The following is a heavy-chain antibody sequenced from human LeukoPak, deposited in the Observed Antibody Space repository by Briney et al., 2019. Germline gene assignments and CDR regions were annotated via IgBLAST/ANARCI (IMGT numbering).Heavy chain of an antibody. CDR3: ARHLGGSSLFAY. D-gene: IGHD1-26*01. V-gene: IGHV4-39*01. CDR1: GDSISSSAYY. Sequence: SETLSLTCTVSGDSISSSAYYWHWIRQSPGEGLEWIGTIYYSGRITYNPSLKSRVTIAVQTSKNQFSLKLSSVAATDTAVYYCARHLGGSSLFAYWGQGTLVTASS. J-gene: IGHJ4*02. CDR2: IYYSGRI.